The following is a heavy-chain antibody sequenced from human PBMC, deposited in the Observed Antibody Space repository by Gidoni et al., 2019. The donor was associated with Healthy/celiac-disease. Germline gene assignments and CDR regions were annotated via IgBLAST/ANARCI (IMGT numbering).Heavy chain of an antibody. D-gene: IGHD3-10*01. Sequence: QITLKESGPTLVKPTQTLTLTCTFSGFSLSTSGVGVGWIRQPPGKALEWLALIYWDDDKRYSPSLKSRLTITKDTSKNQVVLTMTNMDPVDTATYYCAHASLRGWFGESHWFDPWGQGTLVTVSS. J-gene: IGHJ5*02. CDR1: GFSLSTSGVG. CDR3: AHASLRGWFGESHWFDP. CDR2: IYWDDDK. V-gene: IGHV2-5*02.